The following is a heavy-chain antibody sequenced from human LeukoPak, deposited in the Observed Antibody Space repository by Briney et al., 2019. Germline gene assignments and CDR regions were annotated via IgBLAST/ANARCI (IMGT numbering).Heavy chain of an antibody. CDR2: IYSGGNT. CDR1: GFTVSSNY. CDR3: ARAYGSGIDY. Sequence: GGSLRPSCAASGFTVSSNYMSWVRQAPGKGLEWVSVIYSGGNTYYADSVKGRFTISRDNSKNTLYLQMNSLRAEDTAVYYCARAYGSGIDYWGQGTLVTVSS. J-gene: IGHJ4*02. D-gene: IGHD3-10*01. V-gene: IGHV3-66*02.